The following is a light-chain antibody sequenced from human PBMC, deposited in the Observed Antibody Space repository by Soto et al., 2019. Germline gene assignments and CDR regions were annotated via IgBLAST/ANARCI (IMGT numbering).Light chain of an antibody. CDR3: QHSNSWPGT. Sequence: EVVMKQSAATVSVSPGERVTLSCRASQSVSSNLAWYKQKPGQAPRLLIYDASTRATDIPDRFSGTGSGTEFTLTISSLQSEDFGVYFCQHSNSWPGTSCQGTKVDI. V-gene: IGKV3-15*01. CDR2: DAS. J-gene: IGKJ1*01. CDR1: QSVSSN.